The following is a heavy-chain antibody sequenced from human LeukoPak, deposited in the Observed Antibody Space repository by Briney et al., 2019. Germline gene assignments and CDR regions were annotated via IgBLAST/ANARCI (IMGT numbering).Heavy chain of an antibody. J-gene: IGHJ4*02. CDR2: ISSDGSNT. Sequence: PGGSLRLSCAVSGFTFNKYYMHWVRQAPGKGLVWVSRISSDGSNTNYADSVKGRFTISRDNAKNTLYLQMNSLRAEHTAVYYCIRVPYWGQGALVTVSS. CDR1: GFTFNKYY. CDR3: IRVPY. V-gene: IGHV3-74*01.